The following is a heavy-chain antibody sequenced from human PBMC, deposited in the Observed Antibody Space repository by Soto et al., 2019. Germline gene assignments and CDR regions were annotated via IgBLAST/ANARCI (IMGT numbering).Heavy chain of an antibody. V-gene: IGHV3-48*01. CDR3: AVAGTVTRCVSFDY. CDR2: ISSSSSTI. CDR1: GFTFSSYS. J-gene: IGHJ4*02. Sequence: GGSLRLSCAASGFTFSSYSMNWVRQAPGKGLEWVSYISSSSSTIYYADSVKGRFTISRDNAKNSLYLQMNSLRAEDTAVYYCAVAGTVTRCVSFDYWGQGTLVTVSS. D-gene: IGHD4-17*01.